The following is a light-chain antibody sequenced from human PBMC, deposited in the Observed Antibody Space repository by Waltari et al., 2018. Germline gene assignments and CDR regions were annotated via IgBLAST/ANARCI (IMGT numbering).Light chain of an antibody. CDR1: SSDIGAFDL. Sequence: QSALAQPASVSGSPGQSITIPCPGSSSDIGAFDLVSWYQQHPGRAPRLIIRNVSERPSGVPHRFSGSKSGNTASLTISSLRSEDESLYFCSSFTTGSTGLFGGGTKLTVL. V-gene: IGLV2-14*03. CDR2: NVS. J-gene: IGLJ2*01. CDR3: SSFTTGSTGL.